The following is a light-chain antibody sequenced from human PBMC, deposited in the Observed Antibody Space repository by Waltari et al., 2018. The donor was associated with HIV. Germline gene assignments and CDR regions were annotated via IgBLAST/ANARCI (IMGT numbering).Light chain of an antibody. CDR3: ATWDDALSGPV. CDR1: GTNIGSNT. CDR2: SNN. V-gene: IGLV1-44*01. Sequence: QSVLTQPPSASGTPGQRVIISCSGNGTNIGSNTLNWYQQFAGAAPTLLIYSNNQRPSAVPDRFSGSKSGSAASLAISGLKSEDEADYHCATWDDALSGPVFGAGTKLTV. J-gene: IGLJ3*02.